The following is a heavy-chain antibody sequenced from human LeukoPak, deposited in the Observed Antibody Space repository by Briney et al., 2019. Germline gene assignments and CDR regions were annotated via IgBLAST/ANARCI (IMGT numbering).Heavy chain of an antibody. CDR1: GGSFSGYY. D-gene: IGHD5-24*01. J-gene: IGHJ4*02. Sequence: SETLSLTGAVYGGSFSGYYWSWIRQPPGKGLEWIGEIHHSGSTNYNPSLKSRVTISVHTSKNQFSLKLSSVTAADTAVYYCAREGRDGYNHPFDYWGQGTLVTVSS. V-gene: IGHV4-34*01. CDR3: AREGRDGYNHPFDY. CDR2: IHHSGST.